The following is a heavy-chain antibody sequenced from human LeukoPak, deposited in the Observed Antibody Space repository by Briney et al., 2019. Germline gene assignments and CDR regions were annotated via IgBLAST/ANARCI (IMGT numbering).Heavy chain of an antibody. J-gene: IGHJ4*02. CDR1: GGSISSYY. V-gene: IGHV4-59*01. Sequence: PSETLSLTCTVSGGSISSYYWSWIRQPPGKGLEWIGFFYYSGSTNYNPSLKSRVTISVDTSKNQFSLKLSSVTAADTAVYYCARDLVSHSGTYYFDYWGQGTLVTVSS. CDR2: FYYSGST. D-gene: IGHD1-26*01. CDR3: ARDLVSHSGTYYFDY.